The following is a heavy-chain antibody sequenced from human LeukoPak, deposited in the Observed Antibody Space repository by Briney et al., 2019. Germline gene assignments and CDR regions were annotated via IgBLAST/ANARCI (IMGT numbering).Heavy chain of an antibody. V-gene: IGHV3-23*01. D-gene: IGHD3-16*02. CDR1: GFTFSSYA. Sequence: PGGSLRLSCAASGFTFSSYAMSWVRHAPGKGLEWVSAISGSGGSTYYADSVKGRFTISRDNSKNTLYLQMNSLRAEDTAVYYCAKDYDYVWGSYRPEYFQHWGQGTLVTVSS. CDR2: ISGSGGST. CDR3: AKDYDYVWGSYRPEYFQH. J-gene: IGHJ1*01.